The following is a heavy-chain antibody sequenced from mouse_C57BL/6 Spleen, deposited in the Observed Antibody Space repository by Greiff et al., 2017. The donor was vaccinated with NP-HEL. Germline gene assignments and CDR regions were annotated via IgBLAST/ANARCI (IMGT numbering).Heavy chain of an antibody. Sequence: EVMLVESGEGLVKPGGSLKLSCAASGFTFSSYAMSWVRQTPEKRLEWVAYISSGGDYIYYADTVKGRFTISRDNARNTLYLQMSSLKSEDTAMYYWTREDYGSSYGYFDVWGTGTTVTVSS. CDR2: ISSGGDYI. J-gene: IGHJ1*03. CDR1: GFTFSSYA. V-gene: IGHV5-9-1*02. D-gene: IGHD1-1*01. CDR3: TREDYGSSYGYFDV.